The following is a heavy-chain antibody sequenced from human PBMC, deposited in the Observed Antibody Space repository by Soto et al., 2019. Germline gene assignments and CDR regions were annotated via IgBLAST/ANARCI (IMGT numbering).Heavy chain of an antibody. D-gene: IGHD3-10*01. V-gene: IGHV3-33*01. CDR3: ARDTRRGVGPDNCFDT. Sequence: GGSLRLSCAASGFTFSSYGMHWVRQAPGKGLEWVAVIWYDGSNKYYADSVKGRFTISRDNSKNTLYLQMNSLRAEDTAVYYCARDTRRGVGPDNCFDTWGQGTLVTVSS. CDR2: IWYDGSNK. CDR1: GFTFSSYG. J-gene: IGHJ5*02.